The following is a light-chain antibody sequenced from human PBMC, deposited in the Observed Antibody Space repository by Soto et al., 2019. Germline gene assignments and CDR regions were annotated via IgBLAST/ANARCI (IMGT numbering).Light chain of an antibody. CDR2: GAS. CDR3: QQYASLPIT. CDR1: QTVRGNN. Sequence: ELVYTQSPCSRSLSPGDRATLSCRASQTVRGNNIVWYQQRPGQAPRVLISGASSRATGIPDRFRGSGSGKDFSISIRRLENEDSEVYYCQQYASLPITVGRGTEVDMK. V-gene: IGKV3-20*01. J-gene: IGKJ4*01.